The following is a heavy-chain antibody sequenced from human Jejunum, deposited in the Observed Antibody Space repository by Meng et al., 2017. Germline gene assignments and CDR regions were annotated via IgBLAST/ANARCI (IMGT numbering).Heavy chain of an antibody. D-gene: IGHD2-21*01. CDR2: IDHADSGK. V-gene: IGHV3-7*01. CDR3: ARGPSKEMSALVGVYFDY. J-gene: IGHJ4*02. Sequence: GESLKISCAVSGFTFSNFWMGWVRPAPGEELWWVANIDHADSGKYYADSVKGRFTIPNDNAKNSLYQQMNSLRADDTAVYYCARGPSKEMSALVGVYFDYWGQGTLVTVSS. CDR1: GFTFSNFW.